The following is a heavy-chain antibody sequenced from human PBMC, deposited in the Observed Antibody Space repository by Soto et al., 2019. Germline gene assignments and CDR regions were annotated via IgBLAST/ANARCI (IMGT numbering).Heavy chain of an antibody. Sequence: SETLSLTCTVSGGSVSNSNYYWVWIRQSPGKGLEWIGSVYYRGRSYSKSSVKSRITISVDTSKNQFSLNLNSVTASDTAVYFCVSQRTSVLSQAYFDYWGPGALVTVSS. CDR1: GGSVSNSNYY. V-gene: IGHV4-39*01. CDR2: VYYRGRS. D-gene: IGHD2-8*01. CDR3: VSQRTSVLSQAYFDY. J-gene: IGHJ4*02.